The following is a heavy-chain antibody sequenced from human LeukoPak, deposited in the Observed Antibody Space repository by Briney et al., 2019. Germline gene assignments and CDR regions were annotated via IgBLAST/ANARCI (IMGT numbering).Heavy chain of an antibody. Sequence: PGGSLRLSCAASGFTFNSYSMNWVRQTPGKGLEWVSYISSSSSSTIYYADSVKGRFTISRDNAKNSLYLQMNSLRAEDTAVYYCARILYSGSYYDFDYWGQGTLVTVSS. CDR2: ISSSSSSTI. CDR3: ARILYSGSYYDFDY. CDR1: GFTFNSYS. D-gene: IGHD1-26*01. J-gene: IGHJ4*02. V-gene: IGHV3-48*01.